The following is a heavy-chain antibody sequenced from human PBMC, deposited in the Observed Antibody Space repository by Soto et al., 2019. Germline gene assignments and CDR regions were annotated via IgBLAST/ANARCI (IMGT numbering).Heavy chain of an antibody. Sequence: QVQLVQSGAEVKKPGASVKVSCKASGYTFTSYGISWVRQAPGQGLEWMGWINSYNGNTNYAQKLQGRVTMTTDTTTSRASMEVRSLLCDDTAVYYCAREPVAGIWFDPWGQGTLVTVSS. V-gene: IGHV1-18*01. CDR3: AREPVAGIWFDP. CDR2: INSYNGNT. D-gene: IGHD6-19*01. J-gene: IGHJ5*02. CDR1: GYTFTSYG.